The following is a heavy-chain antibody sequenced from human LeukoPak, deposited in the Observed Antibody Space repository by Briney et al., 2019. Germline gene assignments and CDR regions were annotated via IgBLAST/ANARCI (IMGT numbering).Heavy chain of an antibody. V-gene: IGHV3-33*06. CDR1: GFNFINYG. CDR2: IWYDGSKK. Sequence: PGRSLRLSCAASGFNFINYGMHWVRQAPGKGLEWVAVIWYDGSKKNYADSVKGRFTISRDNSKNTLYMQMNSMRVEDTAVYYCAKDDGRVKGHIDYWGQGTPVTVSS. CDR3: AKDDGRVKGHIDY. D-gene: IGHD5-24*01. J-gene: IGHJ4*02.